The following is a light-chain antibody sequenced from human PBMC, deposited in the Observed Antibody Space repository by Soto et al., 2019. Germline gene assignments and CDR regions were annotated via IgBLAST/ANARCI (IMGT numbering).Light chain of an antibody. CDR3: QQYGSSGT. CDR1: QSVSIH. J-gene: IGKJ1*01. V-gene: IGKV3-20*01. Sequence: ESVLTQSPGTLSLSPGERATLSCRASQSVSIHLAWYQQKPGQAPRLLIYGASNRATGIPDRFSGSGSGTDFTLTISRLEPEDFAVYYCQQYGSSGTFGQGTKVDIK. CDR2: GAS.